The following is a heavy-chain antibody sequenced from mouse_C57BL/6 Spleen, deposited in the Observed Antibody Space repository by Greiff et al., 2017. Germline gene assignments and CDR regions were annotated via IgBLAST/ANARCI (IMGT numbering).Heavy chain of an antibody. J-gene: IGHJ2*01. CDR1: GYTFTSYW. Sequence: QVQLQQPGAELVKPGASVKLSCKASGYTFTSYWMQWVKQRPGQGLEWIGEIDPSDSYTNYNQKFKGKATLTVDTSSSTAYMQLSSLTSEDSAVYYFARKDRRTGFDYWGQGTTLTVSS. CDR2: IDPSDSYT. CDR3: ARKDRRTGFDY. V-gene: IGHV1-50*01.